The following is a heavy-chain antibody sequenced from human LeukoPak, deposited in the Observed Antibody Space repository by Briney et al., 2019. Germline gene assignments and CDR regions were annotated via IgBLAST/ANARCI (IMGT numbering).Heavy chain of an antibody. D-gene: IGHD4-17*01. Sequence: GGSLRLSCAASGFAFTSYTINCVRQAPGKGLEWVSSISSGSTNIYYADSVKGRFTISRDNAKNSLYLQMNSLRDEDTAVYYCARGRDSDYAFDYWGQGTLVTVSS. V-gene: IGHV3-21*01. CDR1: GFAFTSYT. J-gene: IGHJ4*02. CDR3: ARGRDSDYAFDY. CDR2: ISSGSTNI.